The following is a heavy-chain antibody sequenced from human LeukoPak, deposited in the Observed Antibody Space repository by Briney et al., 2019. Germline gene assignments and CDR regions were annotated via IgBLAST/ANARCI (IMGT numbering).Heavy chain of an antibody. V-gene: IGHV4-39*01. D-gene: IGHD6-13*01. Sequence: SETLSLTCTVSGGSISSSNSYWDWIRQPPGKGLEWIGSIYYSGSTYYNPPLKSRVTISVDTSKNQFSLKLSSVTAADTAVYYCARGPLPKQQLVPLYYYYMDVWGKGTTVTVSS. CDR1: GGSISSSNSY. CDR2: IYYSGST. CDR3: ARGPLPKQQLVPLYYYYMDV. J-gene: IGHJ6*03.